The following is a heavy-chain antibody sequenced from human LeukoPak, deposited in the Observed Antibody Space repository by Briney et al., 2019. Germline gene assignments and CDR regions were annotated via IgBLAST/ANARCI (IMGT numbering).Heavy chain of an antibody. Sequence: GRSLRLSCAASGFTFSSYGMHWVRQAPGKGLEWVAVIWYDGSNKYYADSVKGRFTISRDNSKNTLYLQMNSLRAEDTAVYYCAREGGRYSYGYDPLDYWGQGTLVTVSS. D-gene: IGHD5-18*01. CDR2: IWYDGSNK. CDR3: AREGGRYSYGYDPLDY. CDR1: GFTFSSYG. J-gene: IGHJ4*02. V-gene: IGHV3-33*01.